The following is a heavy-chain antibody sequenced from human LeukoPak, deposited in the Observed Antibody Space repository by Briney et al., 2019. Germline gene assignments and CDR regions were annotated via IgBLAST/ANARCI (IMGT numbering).Heavy chain of an antibody. CDR1: GGSISSSSYY. J-gene: IGHJ3*02. V-gene: IGHV4-39*01. CDR3: ARPDQRGYTYGYSAFDI. Sequence: SETLSLTCAVSGGSISSSSYYWGWIRQPRGKGLEWIGSINYSGSTYYNPSLKSRVTISVDTSKNQFSLKLSSVTAADTAVYYCARPDQRGYTYGYSAFDIWGQGTMVTVSS. CDR2: INYSGST. D-gene: IGHD5-18*01.